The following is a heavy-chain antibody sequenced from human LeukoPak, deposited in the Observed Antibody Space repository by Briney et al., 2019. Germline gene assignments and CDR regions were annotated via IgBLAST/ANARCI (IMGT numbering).Heavy chain of an antibody. J-gene: IGHJ4*02. CDR1: GYTFTGYY. Sequence: GASVKVSCKASGYTFTGYYMHWVRQAPGQGLEWMGRINPNSGGTNYAQKFQGRVTKTRDTSISTAYMELSRLRSDDTAVYYCARARRPAGYYFDYWGQGTLVTVSS. CDR3: ARARRPAGYYFDY. CDR2: INPNSGGT. V-gene: IGHV1-2*06.